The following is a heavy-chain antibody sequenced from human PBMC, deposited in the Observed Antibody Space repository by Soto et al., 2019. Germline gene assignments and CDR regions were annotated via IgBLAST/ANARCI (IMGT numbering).Heavy chain of an antibody. CDR2: IYYSGST. Sequence: SETLSLTCTVSGGSISSSSYYWGWIRQPPGKGLEWIGSIYYSGSTYYNPSLKSRVTISVDTSKNQFSLKLSSVTAADTAVYYCARHQMRSEEVLRHPLSFGWFDPWGQGTLVTVSS. V-gene: IGHV4-39*01. CDR3: ARHQMRSEEVLRHPLSFGWFDP. J-gene: IGHJ5*02. D-gene: IGHD1-26*01. CDR1: GGSISSSSYY.